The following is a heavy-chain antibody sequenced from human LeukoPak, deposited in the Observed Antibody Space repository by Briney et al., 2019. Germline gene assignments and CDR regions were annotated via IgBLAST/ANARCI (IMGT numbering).Heavy chain of an antibody. D-gene: IGHD1-1*01. J-gene: IGHJ4*02. CDR1: GFTFSSYS. V-gene: IGHV3-21*01. Sequence: GGSLRLSCAASGFTFSSYSMNWVRQAPGKGLEWVSSISSSGSYIYSADSVKGRFTISRDNAKNSLYLQMNSLRAKDTAVYYCASGTTGTFGYWGQGTLVTVSS. CDR3: ASGTTGTFGY. CDR2: ISSSGSYI.